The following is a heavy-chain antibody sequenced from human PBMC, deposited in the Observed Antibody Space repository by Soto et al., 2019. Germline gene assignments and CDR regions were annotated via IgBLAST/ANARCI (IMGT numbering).Heavy chain of an antibody. V-gene: IGHV3-74*01. D-gene: IGHD3-3*01. CDR2: INTDGS. Sequence: GGSLRLSCEASGFTFSNYWMHWVRQAPGKGLVWLARINTDGSIHADSVKGRFTISRDNAKNTLYLQMNSLRPEDTAVYYCVRGNAIFGLDYWGQGTLVTVSS. J-gene: IGHJ4*02. CDR1: GFTFSNYW. CDR3: VRGNAIFGLDY.